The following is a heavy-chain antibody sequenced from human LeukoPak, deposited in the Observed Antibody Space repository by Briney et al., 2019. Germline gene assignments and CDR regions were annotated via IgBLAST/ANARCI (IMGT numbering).Heavy chain of an antibody. CDR3: ARIPAYAGALREDFDY. J-gene: IGHJ4*02. D-gene: IGHD1-26*01. CDR1: GYTFTSYG. V-gene: IGHV1-18*01. Sequence: ASVKVSCKASGYTFTSYGISWVRQAPGQGLEWMGWISAYNGNTNYAQKLQGRVTMTTDTSTSTAYMELRSLRSDDTAVYYCARIPAYAGALREDFDYWGQGTLVTVSS. CDR2: ISAYNGNT.